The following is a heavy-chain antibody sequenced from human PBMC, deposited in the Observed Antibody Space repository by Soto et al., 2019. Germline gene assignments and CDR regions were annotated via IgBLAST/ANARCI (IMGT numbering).Heavy chain of an antibody. Sequence: GGSLRLSRAASGFTLTSYTMNWVRQAPGKGLEWVSAISGSSGCTYYADSVKGRFTISRDNSTNTLYLQMNSLRAEDTAVYYCAKDIFPYCSGGSCHRADYWGLGTLVTVSS. J-gene: IGHJ4*02. D-gene: IGHD2-15*01. CDR3: AKDIFPYCSGGSCHRADY. V-gene: IGHV3-23*01. CDR2: ISGSSGCT. CDR1: GFTLTSYT.